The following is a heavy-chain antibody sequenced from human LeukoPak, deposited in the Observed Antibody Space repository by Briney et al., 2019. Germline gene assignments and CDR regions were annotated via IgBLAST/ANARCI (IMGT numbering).Heavy chain of an antibody. D-gene: IGHD6-6*01. V-gene: IGHV4-30-2*06. CDR3: ARAVGARLPGY. CDR2: IYHSGNS. J-gene: IGHJ4*02. Sequence: SSQTLSLTCTVSGGSISSGSYYWSWVRQSPGKGLEWIVEIYHSGNSNYNPSLKSRVTISVDKSRNQFSLKLSSVTAEDTALYYCARAVGARLPGYWGQGILVTVSS. CDR1: GGSISSGSYY.